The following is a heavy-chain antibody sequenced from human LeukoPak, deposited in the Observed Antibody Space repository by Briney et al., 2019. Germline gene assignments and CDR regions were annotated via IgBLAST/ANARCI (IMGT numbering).Heavy chain of an antibody. J-gene: IGHJ4*02. V-gene: IGHV3-9*01. Sequence: GRSLRLSCAASGFTFDDYGMHWVRQAPGKGLEWVAGISWNSGSIGYADSVKGRFTISRDNAKNSLYLQMNSLRAEDTAVYYCARDHCSGGSCYNTYWGQGTLVTVSS. CDR2: ISWNSGSI. D-gene: IGHD2-15*01. CDR1: GFTFDDYG. CDR3: ARDHCSGGSCYNTY.